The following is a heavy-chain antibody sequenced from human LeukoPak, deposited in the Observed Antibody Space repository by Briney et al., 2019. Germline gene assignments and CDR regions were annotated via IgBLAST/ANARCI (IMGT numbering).Heavy chain of an antibody. J-gene: IGHJ5*02. CDR3: ARGERIAAAVYSGSFDP. D-gene: IGHD6-13*01. CDR1: GGTFSSYA. Sequence: SVKVSCKASGGTFSSYAISWVRQAPGQGLEWMGRIIPILGIANYAQKFQGRVTVTADKSTSTAYMELSSLRSEDTAVYYCARGERIAAAVYSGSFDPWGQGTLVTVSS. CDR2: IIPILGIA. V-gene: IGHV1-69*04.